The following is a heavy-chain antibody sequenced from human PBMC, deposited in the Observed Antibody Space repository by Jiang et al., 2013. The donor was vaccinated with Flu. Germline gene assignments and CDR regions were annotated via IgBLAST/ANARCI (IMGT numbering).Heavy chain of an antibody. J-gene: IGHJ4*02. V-gene: IGHV4-39*01. Sequence: GPGLVKPSETLSLTCTVSGGSISSSSYYWGWIRQPPGKGLEWIGSIYYSGSTYYNPSLKSRVTISVDTSKNQFSLKLSSVTAADTAVYYCAGLNYDILTGYYGGEDYWGQGTPGHRLL. CDR2: IYYSGST. CDR3: AGLNYDILTGYYGGEDY. CDR1: GGSISSSSYY. D-gene: IGHD3-9*01.